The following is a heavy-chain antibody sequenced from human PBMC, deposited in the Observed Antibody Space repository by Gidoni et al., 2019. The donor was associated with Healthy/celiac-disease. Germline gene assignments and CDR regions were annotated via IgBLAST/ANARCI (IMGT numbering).Heavy chain of an antibody. J-gene: IGHJ4*02. V-gene: IGHV3-23*01. CDR2: IRGSGGST. Sequence: EVQLLESGGGLVQPGGSLRISCAASGFTFSSYAMSWVRQAPGKGLEWVSAIRGSGGSTYYADSVKGRFTISRDNSKNTLYLQMNSLRAEDTAVYYCAKDSELSSSWYGDFDYWGQGTLVTVSS. D-gene: IGHD6-13*01. CDR3: AKDSELSSSWYGDFDY. CDR1: GFTFSSYA.